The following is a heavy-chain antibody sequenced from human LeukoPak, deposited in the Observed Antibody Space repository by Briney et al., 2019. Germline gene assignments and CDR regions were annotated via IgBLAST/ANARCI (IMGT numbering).Heavy chain of an antibody. CDR2: ISSSSSFI. CDR1: GFTFSTYS. Sequence: GGSLRLSCAASGFTFSTYSMNWVRQAPGKGLEWVSSISSSSSFIYYADSVKGRFTISRDNAKNSLYLQMNSLRAEDTAVYYCARGYGSGSYSLFDYWGQGSLVTVSS. CDR3: ARGYGSGSYSLFDY. V-gene: IGHV3-21*01. J-gene: IGHJ4*02. D-gene: IGHD3-10*01.